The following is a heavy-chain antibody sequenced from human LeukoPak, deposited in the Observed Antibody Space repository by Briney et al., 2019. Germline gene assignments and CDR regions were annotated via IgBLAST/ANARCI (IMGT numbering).Heavy chain of an antibody. CDR3: ARDRAVVVPAAINYYYGMDV. Sequence: PGGSLRLSCAASGFTFSSYWMIWVRQAPGKGLEWVANIKQDGSEKYYVDSVKGRFTISRDNAKNSLYLQMNSLRAEDTAVYYCARDRAVVVPAAINYYYGMDVWAKGPRSPSP. V-gene: IGHV3-7*01. J-gene: IGHJ6*02. D-gene: IGHD2-2*01. CDR2: IKQDGSEK. CDR1: GFTFSSYW.